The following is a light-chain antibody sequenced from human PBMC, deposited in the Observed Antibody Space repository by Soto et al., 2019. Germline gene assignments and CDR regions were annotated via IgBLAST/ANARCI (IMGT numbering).Light chain of an antibody. CDR1: SSDVGSHNC. Sequence: QSAPTQPASASGSPGQSITISCTGTSSDVGSHNCASWYQQHPGKAPKLLIYDVSNRPSGVSYRFSGSKSAITPSLTSSGLQAEDDADYYCRSCTSSNTFVFGTGTKLTVL. CDR2: DVS. J-gene: IGLJ1*01. CDR3: RSCTSSNTFV. V-gene: IGLV2-14*03.